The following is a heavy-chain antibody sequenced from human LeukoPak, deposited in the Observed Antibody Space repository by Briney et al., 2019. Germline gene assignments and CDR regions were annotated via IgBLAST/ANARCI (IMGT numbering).Heavy chain of an antibody. D-gene: IGHD4-17*01. V-gene: IGHV3-9*01. CDR1: GFIFDDYA. J-gene: IGHJ5*02. Sequence: SGGSLRLSCAASGFIFDDYAMHWVRQAPGKGLEWVSGISWDSGIIGYADSVKGRFTIGRDNAKNSLYLQMDSLRPEDTALYYCVKDQTTVSLSGWFDPWGQGTLVTVSS. CDR3: VKDQTTVSLSGWFDP. CDR2: ISWDSGII.